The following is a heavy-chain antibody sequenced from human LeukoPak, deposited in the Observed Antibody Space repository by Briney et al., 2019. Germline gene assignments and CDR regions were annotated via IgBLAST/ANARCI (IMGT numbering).Heavy chain of an antibody. V-gene: IGHV1-8*01. Sequence: ASVRVSCKASGYTFTGYDINWVRQAIGQGLEWMGWMNPSTGDTGYAQKFQGRATMTRNTSVDTAFMELSGLGSEDTAVYYCTRGSLSGSSRDYWGQGTLVTVSS. D-gene: IGHD1-26*01. CDR1: GYTFTGYD. CDR3: TRGSLSGSSRDY. CDR2: MNPSTGDT. J-gene: IGHJ4*02.